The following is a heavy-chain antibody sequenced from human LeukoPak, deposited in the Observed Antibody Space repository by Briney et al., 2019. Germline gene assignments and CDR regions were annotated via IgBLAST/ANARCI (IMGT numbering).Heavy chain of an antibody. V-gene: IGHV3-21*01. Sequence: SVRGRFTISRDNAKDSLYLQMNSLRADDTAVYYCASGRYCTTTSCRHLYYFDYWGQGTLVTVSS. D-gene: IGHD2-2*01. J-gene: IGHJ4*02. CDR3: ASGRYCTTTSCRHLYYFDY.